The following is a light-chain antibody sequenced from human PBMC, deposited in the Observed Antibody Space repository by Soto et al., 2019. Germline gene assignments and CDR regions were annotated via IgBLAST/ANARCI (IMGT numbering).Light chain of an antibody. V-gene: IGKV1-13*02. Sequence: IQLPQSPSSLSASVGDRVTITCRASQGINTALAWHQQNPRKAPNLLIYDPSSLESGAPSRFSGSGSGTDFTLTISSLQPEDCATYDGQQYSSYPVTFGQGTKVLIK. CDR1: QGINTA. J-gene: IGKJ1*01. CDR2: DPS. CDR3: QQYSSYPVT.